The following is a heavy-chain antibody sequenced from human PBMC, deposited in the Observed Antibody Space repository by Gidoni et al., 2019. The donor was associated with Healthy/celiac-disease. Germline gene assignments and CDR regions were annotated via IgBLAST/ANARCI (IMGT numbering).Heavy chain of an antibody. CDR2: ISYDGSNK. CDR3: AKDPVHDYGDYWGDAFDI. CDR1: GFTFSRYG. Sequence: QVQLVESGGGVVQPGRSLRLSCAASGFTFSRYGLHWVRQAPGKGLEWVAVISYDGSNKYYADSVKGRFTISRDNSKNTLYLQMNSLRAEDTAVYYCAKDPVHDYGDYWGDAFDIWGQGTMVTVSS. J-gene: IGHJ3*02. D-gene: IGHD4-17*01. V-gene: IGHV3-30*18.